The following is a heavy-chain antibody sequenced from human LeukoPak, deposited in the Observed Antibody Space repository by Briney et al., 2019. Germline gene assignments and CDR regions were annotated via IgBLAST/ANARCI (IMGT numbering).Heavy chain of an antibody. CDR1: GYTFTSYY. D-gene: IGHD6-19*01. Sequence: ASVKLSCKASGYTFTSYYMHWVRQAPGQGLEWMGIINPSGGSTSYAQKFQGRVTMTRDTSTSTVYMELSSLRSEDTAVYYCARDFGGIAVAGDAFDIWGQGTMVTVSS. J-gene: IGHJ3*02. V-gene: IGHV1-46*01. CDR2: INPSGGST. CDR3: ARDFGGIAVAGDAFDI.